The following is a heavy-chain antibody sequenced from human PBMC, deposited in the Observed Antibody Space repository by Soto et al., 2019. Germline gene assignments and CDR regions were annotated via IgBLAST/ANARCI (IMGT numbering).Heavy chain of an antibody. CDR2: INQDGGVT. CDR3: ARYFRGSGRYFFDY. D-gene: IGHD6-19*01. V-gene: IGHV3-7*03. J-gene: IGHJ4*02. CDR1: GFTFISSF. Sequence: VGSLRLSCVASGFTFISSFMGWIRQAPGKGLEWVANINQDGGVTYYVDSVEGRFTISRDNTKDSLYLQMHSLRGEDTAMYYCARYFRGSGRYFFDYWGQGTLVTVSS.